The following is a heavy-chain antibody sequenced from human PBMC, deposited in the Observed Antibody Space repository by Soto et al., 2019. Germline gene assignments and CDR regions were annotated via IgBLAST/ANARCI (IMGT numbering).Heavy chain of an antibody. CDR2: ISGSGGST. CDR3: AKSFPVTTRYYDYGMDV. V-gene: IGHV3-23*01. CDR1: GFTFSSYA. Sequence: EVQLLESGGGVVQPGGSLRLSCAASGFTFSSYAMRWVRQAPGKGLEWVSGISGSGGSTYYADSVKGRFTISRDNSKNTLYLQMNSLRVEDTAVYYCAKSFPVTTRYYDYGMDVWGQGTTVTVSS. D-gene: IGHD4-17*01. J-gene: IGHJ6*02.